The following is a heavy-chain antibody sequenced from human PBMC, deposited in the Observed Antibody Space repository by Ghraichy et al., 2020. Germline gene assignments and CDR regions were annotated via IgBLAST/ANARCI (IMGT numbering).Heavy chain of an antibody. V-gene: IGHV4-59*08. Sequence: SQTLSLTCTVSGGSISSYYWSWIRQPPGKGLEWIGYIYYSGSTNYNPSLKSRVTISVDTSKTQFSLKLSSVTAADTAVYYCARVVESQWELRVTGWRYFDYWGQGTLVTVSS. CDR2: IYYSGST. D-gene: IGHD1-26*01. J-gene: IGHJ4*02. CDR1: GGSISSYY. CDR3: ARVVESQWELRVTGWRYFDY.